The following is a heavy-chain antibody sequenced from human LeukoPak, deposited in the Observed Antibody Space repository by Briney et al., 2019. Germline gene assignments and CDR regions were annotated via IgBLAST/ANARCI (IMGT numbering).Heavy chain of an antibody. CDR1: GYSFTSYW. J-gene: IGHJ4*02. D-gene: IGHD3-10*01. Sequence: GESLKISCKGSGYSFTSYWIGWVRQMPGKGLEWMGIIYPGDSDTRYSPSFQGQVTISADKSISTAYLQWSSLKASDTAMYYCARPRTPYYYGSGSYYILTPEYYFDYWDQGTLVTVSS. CDR3: ARPRTPYYYGSGSYYILTPEYYFDY. CDR2: IYPGDSDT. V-gene: IGHV5-51*01.